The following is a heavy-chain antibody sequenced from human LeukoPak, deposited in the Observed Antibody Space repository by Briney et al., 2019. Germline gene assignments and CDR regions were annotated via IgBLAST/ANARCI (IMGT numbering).Heavy chain of an antibody. Sequence: ASVKVSCKASGYTFTGYYMHWVRQAPGQGLEWMGWISAYNGNTNYAQKLQGRVTMTTDTSTSTAYMELRSLRSDDTAVYYCARNYDCFDYWGQGTLVTVSS. J-gene: IGHJ4*02. D-gene: IGHD3-16*01. CDR3: ARNYDCFDY. CDR1: GYTFTGYY. V-gene: IGHV1-18*04. CDR2: ISAYNGNT.